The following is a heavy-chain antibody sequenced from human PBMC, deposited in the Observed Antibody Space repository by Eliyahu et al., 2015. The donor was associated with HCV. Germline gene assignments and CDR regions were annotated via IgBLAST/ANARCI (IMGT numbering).Heavy chain of an antibody. CDR3: ARDGPYGDLVDY. Sequence: EVQLVESGGGLVQPGGSLRLSCAASGFTFSSXWMIWVRXAPGKGXEWVANXKXDGSEKXYVDSXKXRFTISRDNAKNSLYLQMNSLRAEDTAVYYCARDGPYGDLVDYWGQGTLVTVSS. J-gene: IGHJ4*02. CDR2: XKXDGSEK. CDR1: GFTFSSXW. D-gene: IGHD4-17*01. V-gene: IGHV3-7*01.